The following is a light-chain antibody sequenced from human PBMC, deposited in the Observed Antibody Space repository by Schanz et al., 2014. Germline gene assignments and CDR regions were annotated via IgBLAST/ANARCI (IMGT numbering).Light chain of an antibody. CDR2: EVS. V-gene: IGLV2-11*01. J-gene: IGLJ3*02. Sequence: QSVLTQPRSVSGSPGQSVTISCTGTSSDVGGYNFVSWYQQHPGKVPKLMIYEVSKRPSGIPDRFSGSKSGTSASLAISGLQAEDEANYYCQSYDNSLSGVFGGGTKLTVL. CDR1: SSDVGGYNF. CDR3: QSYDNSLSGV.